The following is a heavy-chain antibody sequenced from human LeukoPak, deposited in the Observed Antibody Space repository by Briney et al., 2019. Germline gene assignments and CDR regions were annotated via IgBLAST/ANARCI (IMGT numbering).Heavy chain of an antibody. CDR1: GGTFSSYA. CDR2: IIPIFGTA. J-gene: IGHJ4*02. CDR3: ARQAVVGQHYYFDY. V-gene: IGHV1-69*13. D-gene: IGHD4-23*01. Sequence: AASVKVSCKASGGTFSSYAISWVRQAPGQGLEWMGGIIPIFGTANYAQKFQGRVTITADESTSTAYMELSSLRSEDTAVYYCARQAVVGQHYYFDYWGQGTLVTVSS.